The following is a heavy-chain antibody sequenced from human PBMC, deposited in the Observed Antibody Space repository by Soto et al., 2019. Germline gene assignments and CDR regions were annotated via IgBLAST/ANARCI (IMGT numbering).Heavy chain of an antibody. Sequence: SVKVSCKASGYTFTIYGISCVVRSPIRWREGMGWISAYNGNTNYAQKLQGRVTMTTDTSTSTAYMELRSLRSDDTAVYYCARDVYSGYDSIYYYYGMDVWGQGTTVTVSS. J-gene: IGHJ6*02. CDR1: GYTFTIYG. V-gene: IGHV1-18*04. D-gene: IGHD5-12*01. CDR3: ARDVYSGYDSIYYYYGMDV. CDR2: ISAYNGNT.